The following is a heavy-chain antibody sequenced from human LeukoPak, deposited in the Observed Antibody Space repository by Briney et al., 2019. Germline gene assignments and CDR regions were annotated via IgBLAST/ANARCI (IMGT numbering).Heavy chain of an antibody. CDR2: IYTSGST. D-gene: IGHD2-15*01. J-gene: IGHJ5*02. CDR3: ARDHGGYCSGGSCYNWFDP. V-gene: IGHV4-61*02. CDR1: GGSISSGSYY. Sequence: SETLSLTCTVSGGSISSGSYYWSWIRQPAGKGLEWIGRIYTSGSTNYNPSLKSRVTISVDTSKNQFSLKLSSATAADAAVYYCARDHGGYCSGGSCYNWFDPWGQGTLVTVSS.